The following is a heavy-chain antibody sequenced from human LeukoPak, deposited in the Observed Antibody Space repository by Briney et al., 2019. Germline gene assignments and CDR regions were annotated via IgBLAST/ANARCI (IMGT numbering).Heavy chain of an antibody. J-gene: IGHJ4*02. CDR1: GFTFSSYE. D-gene: IGHD4-23*01. V-gene: IGHV3-48*03. Sequence: GGSLRLSCAASGFTFSSYEMNWVRQAPGKGLEWVSYISSSGSTIYYADFVKGRFTISRDNAKNSLYLQMNSLRAEDTAVYYCARERAGNSSPIDYWGQGTLVTVSS. CDR3: ARERAGNSSPIDY. CDR2: ISSSGSTI.